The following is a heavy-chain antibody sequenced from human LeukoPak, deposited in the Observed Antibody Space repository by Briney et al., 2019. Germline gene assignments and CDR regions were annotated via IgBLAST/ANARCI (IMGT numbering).Heavy chain of an antibody. V-gene: IGHV4-59*01. J-gene: IGHJ5*02. CDR1: GGSISSYY. D-gene: IGHD6-19*01. Sequence: PSETLSLTRTVSGGSISSYYWSWIRQPPGKGLEWIGYIYYSGSTNYNPSLKSRVTISVDTSKNQFSLKLSSVTAADTAVYYCARDHSSGWLTTTGNWFDPWGQGTLVTVSS. CDR3: ARDHSSGWLTTTGNWFDP. CDR2: IYYSGST.